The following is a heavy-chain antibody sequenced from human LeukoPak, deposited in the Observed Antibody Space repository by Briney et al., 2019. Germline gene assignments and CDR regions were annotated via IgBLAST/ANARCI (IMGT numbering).Heavy chain of an antibody. CDR3: VRTPTCSSGSCYPNWFDS. CDR1: GYSFTNNW. CDR2: VYPGDSHT. J-gene: IGHJ5*01. V-gene: IGHV5-51*01. Sequence: GESLQISCQGSGYSFTNNWIGWVRHMPGKGLDWMAIVYPGDSHTKYNPSFQGQVTISADKSSSTAYLQWISLRASGTAIYYCVRTPTCSSGSCYPNWFDSWGQGTLVTVSS. D-gene: IGHD2-15*01.